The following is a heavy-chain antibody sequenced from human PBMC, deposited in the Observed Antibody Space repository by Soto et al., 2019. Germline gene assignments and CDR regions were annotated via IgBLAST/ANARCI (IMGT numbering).Heavy chain of an antibody. D-gene: IGHD2-8*01. CDR2: IYYSGSA. Sequence: QVQLQESGPGLVEPSQTLSLTCTVSGGSLSRGDNYWSWIRQPPGKGLEWIGYIYYSGSAYYNSSLKSRLTMSVDTSRQQFSLRLTSVTAADTAVYYCARRMPKRMVYARGDAFDIWGQGTMVFVSS. CDR1: GGSLSRGDNY. V-gene: IGHV4-30-4*01. J-gene: IGHJ3*02. CDR3: ARRMPKRMVYARGDAFDI.